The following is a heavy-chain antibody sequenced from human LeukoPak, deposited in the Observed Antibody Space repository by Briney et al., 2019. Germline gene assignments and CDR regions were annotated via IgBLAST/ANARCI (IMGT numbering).Heavy chain of an antibody. CDR3: ASNSLRYFDWLPISDY. V-gene: IGHV3-49*04. J-gene: IGHJ4*02. CDR2: IRSKAYGGTT. CDR1: GFTFGDYA. Sequence: GGSLRLSCTASGFTFGDYAMSWVRQAPGKGLEWVGFIRSKAYGGTTEYAASVKGRFTISRDNAKNSLYLQMNSLRAEDTAVYYCASNSLRYFDWLPISDYWGQGTLVTVSS. D-gene: IGHD3-9*01.